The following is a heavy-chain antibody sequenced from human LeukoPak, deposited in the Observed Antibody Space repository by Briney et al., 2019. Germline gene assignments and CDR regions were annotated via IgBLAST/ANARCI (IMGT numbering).Heavy chain of an antibody. CDR1: GDSLSSNSAA. Sequence: SQTLSLTCALSGDSLSSNSAAWNWIRQSPSSGLEWLGRTYYRSKWYNDYAVSVKSRITINPDTSKNQFSLQLNSVTPEDTAVYYCARGKWELLSFDYWGQGTLVTVSS. CDR3: ARGKWELLSFDY. J-gene: IGHJ4*02. D-gene: IGHD1-26*01. CDR2: TYYRSKWYN. V-gene: IGHV6-1*01.